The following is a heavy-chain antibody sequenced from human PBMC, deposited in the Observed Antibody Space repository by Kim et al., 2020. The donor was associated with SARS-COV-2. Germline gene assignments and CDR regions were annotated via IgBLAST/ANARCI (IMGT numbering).Heavy chain of an antibody. J-gene: IGHJ5*02. Sequence: ASVKVSCKASGYTFTSYGISWVRQAPGQGLEWMGWISAYNGNIYYAQKLQGRVTMTTDTSTSTAYMELRSLRSDDTAVYYCARDRVVVVAATPGDWFDPWGQGTLVTVSS. D-gene: IGHD2-15*01. CDR1: GYTFTSYG. V-gene: IGHV1-18*01. CDR2: ISAYNGNI. CDR3: ARDRVVVVAATPGDWFDP.